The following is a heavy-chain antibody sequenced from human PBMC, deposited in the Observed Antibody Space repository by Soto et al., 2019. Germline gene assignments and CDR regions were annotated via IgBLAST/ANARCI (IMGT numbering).Heavy chain of an antibody. D-gene: IGHD2-15*01. Sequence: SETLSLTCAVYGGSFSGYYWSWIRQPPGKGLEWIGEINHSGSTNYNPSLKSRVTISVDTSKNQFSLKLSSVTAADTAVYYCARSQTEGYCSGGSCYSADYYYYMDVWGKGTTVTVSS. J-gene: IGHJ6*03. CDR3: ARSQTEGYCSGGSCYSADYYYYMDV. V-gene: IGHV4-34*01. CDR1: GGSFSGYY. CDR2: INHSGST.